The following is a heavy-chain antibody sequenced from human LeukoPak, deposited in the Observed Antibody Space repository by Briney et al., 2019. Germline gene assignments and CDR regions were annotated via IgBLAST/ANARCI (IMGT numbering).Heavy chain of an antibody. CDR3: AKWKYSNSGIDDY. V-gene: IGHV3-23*01. D-gene: IGHD6-6*01. CDR1: GFSFSSYA. J-gene: IGHJ4*02. CDR2: IDGSGGSI. Sequence: GGSLGLSCTTSGFSFSSYAMSWVRQAPGKGLEWVSGIDGSGGSIDYADSVTGRFTISSDSSKNTLYLQMNSLRAEDTAVYYCAKWKYSNSGIDDYWGQGTLVTVSS.